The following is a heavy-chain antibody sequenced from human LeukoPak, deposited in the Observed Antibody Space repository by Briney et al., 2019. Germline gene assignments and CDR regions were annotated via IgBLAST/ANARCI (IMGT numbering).Heavy chain of an antibody. CDR1: GFTVSSNY. CDR2: IYSGGST. V-gene: IGHV3-66*01. CDR3: ARVSLIAAAGYYYYGMDV. J-gene: IGHJ6*02. Sequence: GGSLRLSCAASGFTVSSNYMSWVRQAPGKGLEWVSVIYSGGSTYYADPVKGRFTISRDNSKNTLYLQMNSLRTEDTAVYYCARVSLIAAAGYYYYGMDVWGQGTTVTVSS. D-gene: IGHD6-13*01.